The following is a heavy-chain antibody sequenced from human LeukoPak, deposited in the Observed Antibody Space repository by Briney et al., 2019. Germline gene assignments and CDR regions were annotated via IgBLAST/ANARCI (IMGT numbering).Heavy chain of an antibody. CDR1: GFTFSSYS. D-gene: IGHD6-13*01. CDR2: ISFTSGYI. J-gene: IGHJ4*02. V-gene: IGHV3-21*01. Sequence: PGGSLRLSCAASGFTFSSYSMNWVRQAPGKGLEWVSSISFTSGYIYYADSVKGRFTISRDNAKNSLCLQMNSLRAEDTAVYYCARDRGSSWFYDIDYWGQGTLVTVSS. CDR3: ARDRGSSWFYDIDY.